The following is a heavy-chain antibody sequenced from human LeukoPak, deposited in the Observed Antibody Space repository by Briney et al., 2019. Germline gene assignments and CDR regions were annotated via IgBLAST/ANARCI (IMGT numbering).Heavy chain of an antibody. D-gene: IGHD3-16*02. CDR1: GYTFTGYY. V-gene: IGHV1-2*02. J-gene: IGHJ4*02. Sequence: ASVKVSCKASGYTFTGYYMHWVRQAPGQGLEWMGWINPNSGGTNYAQKFQGRDTMTRDTSISTAYMELSRLRSDDTAVYYCARGDDYVWGSYRRYYFDYWGQGTLVTVSS. CDR3: ARGDDYVWGSYRRYYFDY. CDR2: INPNSGGT.